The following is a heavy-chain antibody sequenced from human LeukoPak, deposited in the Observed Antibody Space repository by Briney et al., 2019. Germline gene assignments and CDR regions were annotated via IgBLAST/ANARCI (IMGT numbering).Heavy chain of an antibody. Sequence: GASVKVSCKASGGTFISYAISWVRQAPGQGLEWMGGIIPIFGRANYAQKFQDRVTITADESTSTAYMELSSLRSEDTAVYYCAREKSLDDLWSGYSEYWGQGTLVTVSS. CDR3: AREKSLDDLWSGYSEY. CDR1: GGTFISYA. D-gene: IGHD3-3*01. CDR2: IIPIFGRA. J-gene: IGHJ4*02. V-gene: IGHV1-69*01.